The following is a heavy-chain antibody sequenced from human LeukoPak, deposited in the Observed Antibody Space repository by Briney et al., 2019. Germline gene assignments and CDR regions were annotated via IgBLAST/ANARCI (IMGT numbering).Heavy chain of an antibody. D-gene: IGHD6-19*01. J-gene: IGHJ4*02. Sequence: SEPQTLTCTLSGGSMSRYYGRWIPQPPGEGLEWIWYIYYSGSTNYHPSLKSRVTISVETSKNQFSLKLSSVTAADTAVYYCASRGSGWYFDYWGQGTLVTVSS. CDR3: ASRGSGWYFDY. CDR2: IYYSGST. CDR1: GGSMSRYY. V-gene: IGHV4-59*01.